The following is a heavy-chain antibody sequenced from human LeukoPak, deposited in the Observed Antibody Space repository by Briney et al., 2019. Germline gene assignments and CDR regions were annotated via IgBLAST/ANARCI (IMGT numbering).Heavy chain of an antibody. CDR1: GGSISSSSYY. CDR2: IYYSGST. CDR3: ARKRYYDFWSGYYGNWFDP. J-gene: IGHJ5*02. V-gene: IGHV4-39*01. Sequence: KPSETLSLXCTVSGGSISSSSYYWGWIRQPPGKGLEWIGSIYYSGSTYYNPSLKSRVTISVDTSKNQFSLKLSSVTAADTAVYYCARKRYYDFWSGYYGNWFDPWGQGTLVTVSS. D-gene: IGHD3-3*01.